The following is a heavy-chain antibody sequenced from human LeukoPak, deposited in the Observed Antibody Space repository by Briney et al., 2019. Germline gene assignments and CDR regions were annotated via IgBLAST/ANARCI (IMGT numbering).Heavy chain of an antibody. CDR3: AKILGGWALLSPDFDY. CDR2: ISYDGSNK. Sequence: PGGSLRLSCAASGFTFSSYGMHWVRQAPGKGLEWVAVISYDGSNKYYADSVKGRFTISRDNSKNTLYLQMNSLRAEDTAVYYCAKILGGWALLSPDFDYWGQGTLVTVSS. J-gene: IGHJ4*02. V-gene: IGHV3-30*18. D-gene: IGHD1-26*01. CDR1: GFTFSSYG.